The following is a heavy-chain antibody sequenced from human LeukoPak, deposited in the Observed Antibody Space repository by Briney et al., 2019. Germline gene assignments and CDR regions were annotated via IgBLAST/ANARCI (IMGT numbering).Heavy chain of an antibody. D-gene: IGHD4-17*01. J-gene: IGHJ5*02. CDR1: GYTFTGYY. CDR2: INPNSGGT. Sequence: ASVKVSCKASGYTFTGYYMHWVRQAPGQGLEWMGWINPNSGGTNYAQKFQGRVTMTRDTSISTAYMELRSLRSDDTAVYYCARDPTTTVTTYWFDPWGQGTLVTVSS. CDR3: ARDPTTTVTTYWFDP. V-gene: IGHV1-2*02.